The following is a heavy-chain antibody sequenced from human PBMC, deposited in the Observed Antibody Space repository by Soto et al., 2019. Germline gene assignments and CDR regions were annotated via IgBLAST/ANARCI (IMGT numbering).Heavy chain of an antibody. D-gene: IGHD6-6*01. CDR2: ITGGGGDT. CDR1: GFTFYNYA. V-gene: IGHV3-23*01. Sequence: GGSLRLSCAASGFTFYNYAMSWVRQAPGKGLEWVSAITGGGGDTYSADSVKGRFTISRDNSKDTLYLEVTSLRAEDTAVYYCAKGSASSRPYYFSYCGQGTLVPVSA. CDR3: AKGSASSRPYYFSY. J-gene: IGHJ4*02.